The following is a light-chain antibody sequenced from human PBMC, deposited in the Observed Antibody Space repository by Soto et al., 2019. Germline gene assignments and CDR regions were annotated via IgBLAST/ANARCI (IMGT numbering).Light chain of an antibody. V-gene: IGKV4-1*01. CDR1: QTLLFSSHNKTF. CDR3: QQYFSSPLT. J-gene: IGKJ4*01. CDR2: WAS. Sequence: DIVMTQSPDSLAVSLGERATIYCKSSQTLLFSSHNKTFLAWYQQKPGQPPKLLVHWASTRESGVPDRFSGSESETDFTLTITSLQAADVAVYYCQQYFSSPLTFGGGTKVQIK.